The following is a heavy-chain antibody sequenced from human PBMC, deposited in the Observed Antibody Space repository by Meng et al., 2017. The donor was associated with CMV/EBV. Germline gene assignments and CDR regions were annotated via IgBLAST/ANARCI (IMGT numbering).Heavy chain of an antibody. J-gene: IGHJ6*02. CDR1: GFTFSSYA. CDR3: AKDQRLTSDPYGMDV. V-gene: IGHV3-23*03. D-gene: IGHD4/OR15-4a*01. CDR2: IYSVGSNT. Sequence: GESLKISCAAPGFTFSSYAMSWVRQAPGKGLEWVSVIYSVGSNTYYADSVRGRFTISRDNSKNTLYLQMNSLRAEDTAVYYCAKDQRLTSDPYGMDVWGQGTTVTVSS.